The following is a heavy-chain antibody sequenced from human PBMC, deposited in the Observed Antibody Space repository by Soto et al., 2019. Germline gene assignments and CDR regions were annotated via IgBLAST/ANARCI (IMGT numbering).Heavy chain of an antibody. Sequence: QVQLVESGGGVVQPGRYLRFSCAASGVTFNLYGMHWVRQAPGKGLEWVAVIWYDGSDKYYADSVKGRFTISRDNSKNTLYLQMNSLRAEDTAVYYCARDRFFGSASDYWGQGTLVTVSS. V-gene: IGHV3-33*01. CDR1: GVTFNLYG. CDR2: IWYDGSDK. J-gene: IGHJ4*02. D-gene: IGHD3-10*01. CDR3: ARDRFFGSASDY.